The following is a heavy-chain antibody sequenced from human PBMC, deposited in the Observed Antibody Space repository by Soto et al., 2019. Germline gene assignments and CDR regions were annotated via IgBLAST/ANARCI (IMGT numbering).Heavy chain of an antibody. CDR3: ARGVDVVVVTTTLNWFDP. Sequence: QVQLVQPGAEVKKPGASVKVSCKASEYTFTGYYMHWVRQAPGQGLAGRGGINPNSGGTKYAQKFKGRVTMTRDTSISTAYMELSRLGSDDTAVYYCARGVDVVVVTTTLNWFDPWGQGTLVTVSS. CDR2: INPNSGGT. V-gene: IGHV1-2*02. D-gene: IGHD2-15*01. CDR1: EYTFTGYY. J-gene: IGHJ5*02.